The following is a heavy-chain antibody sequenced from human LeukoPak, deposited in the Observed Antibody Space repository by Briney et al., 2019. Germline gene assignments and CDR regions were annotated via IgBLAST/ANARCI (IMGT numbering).Heavy chain of an antibody. CDR3: ARDLAWDAFDI. V-gene: IGHV3-21*01. CDR2: IHSSSGSI. CDR1: GFSFSSYS. J-gene: IGHJ3*02. Sequence: GGSLRLSCAASGFSFSSYSMYWVRQAPGKGLEWVSSIHSSSGSIYYADSLKGRFTISRDNAKNSLYLQMNSLRAEDTAVYYCARDLAWDAFDIWGQGTMVTVSS.